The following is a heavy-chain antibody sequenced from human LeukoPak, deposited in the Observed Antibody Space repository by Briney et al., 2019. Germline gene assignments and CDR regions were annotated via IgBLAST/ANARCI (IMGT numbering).Heavy chain of an antibody. CDR1: GYSINSGYY. D-gene: IGHD3-9*01. Sequence: SETLSLTCTVSGYSINSGYYWGWIRQPPGKGLEWIGEINHSGSTNYNPSLKSRVTISVDTSKNQFSLKLSSVTAADTAVYYCARGPSLRYFDWLLRGYNWFDPWGQGTLVTVSS. CDR3: ARGPSLRYFDWLLRGYNWFDP. V-gene: IGHV4-38-2*02. J-gene: IGHJ5*02. CDR2: INHSGST.